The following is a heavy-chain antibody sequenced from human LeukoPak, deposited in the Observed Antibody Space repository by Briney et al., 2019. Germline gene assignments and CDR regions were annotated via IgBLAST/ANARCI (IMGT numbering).Heavy chain of an antibody. D-gene: IGHD6-13*01. CDR1: GASISSYY. V-gene: IGHV4-4*07. J-gene: IGHJ5*02. Sequence: PSETLSLTCSVSGASISSYYWSWIRQPAGKGLEWIGRIYTNGGTNYNPSLKSRVTISLDTSRNHFSLKLSSVTAADTAVYYCARDGRQQVAPDWFDPWGQGTLVTVSS. CDR3: ARDGRQQVAPDWFDP. CDR2: IYTNGGT.